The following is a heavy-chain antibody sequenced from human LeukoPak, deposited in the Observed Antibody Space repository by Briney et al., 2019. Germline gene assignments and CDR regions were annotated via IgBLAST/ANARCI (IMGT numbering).Heavy chain of an antibody. CDR3: ARARSEYQMTLAWNGGFDY. CDR2: IYYSGST. J-gene: IGHJ4*02. D-gene: IGHD2-2*01. V-gene: IGHV4-39*07. CDR1: GGSISSSSYY. Sequence: SETLSLTCTVSGGSISSSSYYWGWIRQPPGKGLEWIGSIYYSGSTYYNPSLKSRVTISVDTSKNQFSLKLSSVTAADTAVYYCARARSEYQMTLAWNGGFDYWGQGTLVTVSS.